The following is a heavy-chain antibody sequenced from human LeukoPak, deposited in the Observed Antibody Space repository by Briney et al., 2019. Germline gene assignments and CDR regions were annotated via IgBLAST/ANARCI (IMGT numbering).Heavy chain of an antibody. V-gene: IGHV3-30*02. CDR2: IRYDGSNK. J-gene: IGHJ4*02. D-gene: IGHD2-2*02. Sequence: PGGSLRLSCAASGFTVSSNYMNWVRQAPGKGLEWVAFIRYDGSNKYYADSVKGRFTISRDNSKNTLYLQMNSLRAEDTAVYYCAKSEGYQLLYWVFDYWGQGTLVTVSS. CDR3: AKSEGYQLLYWVFDY. CDR1: GFTVSSNY.